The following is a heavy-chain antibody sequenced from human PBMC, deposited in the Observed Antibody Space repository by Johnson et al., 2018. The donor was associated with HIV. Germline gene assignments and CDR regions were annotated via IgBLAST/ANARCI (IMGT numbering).Heavy chain of an antibody. Sequence: QMQLVESGGGLVKPGGSLRLSCAASGFTFSDDYMSWIRQAPGKGLEWVSYISRSGSTIYYADSVKGRFTISRDNAKNSLYLQMNSLRAEDTAVYYCARDTYYYDSSGYLDAFDIWGQGTMVTVSS. CDR1: GFTFSDDY. J-gene: IGHJ3*02. CDR2: ISRSGSTI. D-gene: IGHD3-22*01. V-gene: IGHV3-11*04. CDR3: ARDTYYYDSSGYLDAFDI.